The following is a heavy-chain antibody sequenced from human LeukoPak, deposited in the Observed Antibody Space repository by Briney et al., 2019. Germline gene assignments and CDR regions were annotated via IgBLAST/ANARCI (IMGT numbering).Heavy chain of an antibody. D-gene: IGHD3-10*01. CDR1: GGSLSGYY. Sequence: PSETLSLTCAVYGGSLSGYYWSWIRQPPGKGLEWIGEINHSGSTNYNPSLKSRVTISGDTSKNQFSLKLSSVTAADTAVYYCARGLWFGDENPPYFDYWGQGILVTVSS. CDR3: ARGLWFGDENPPYFDY. V-gene: IGHV4-34*01. J-gene: IGHJ4*02. CDR2: INHSGST.